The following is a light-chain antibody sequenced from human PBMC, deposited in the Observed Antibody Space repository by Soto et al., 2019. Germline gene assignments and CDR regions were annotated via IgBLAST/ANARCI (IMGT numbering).Light chain of an antibody. V-gene: IGKV1-39*01. CDR1: QSISAY. CDR2: FAS. J-gene: IGKJ1*01. Sequence: DIHITQSPSSLSASVGDRVIITCRAGQSISAYLNWYQHKAGKAPRLLISFASTLQSGVPSRFSGSGSGTHFTLSISKLHPEDFATYYCHQSHTSPVTFGQGTKVDIK. CDR3: HQSHTSPVT.